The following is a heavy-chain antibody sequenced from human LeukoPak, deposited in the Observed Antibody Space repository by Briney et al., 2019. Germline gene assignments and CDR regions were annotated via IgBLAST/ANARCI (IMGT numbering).Heavy chain of an antibody. CDR3: AKDPGYDSSGYFDY. CDR1: GFTFSSYS. Sequence: PGGSLRLSCAASGFTFSSYSMNWVRQAPGKGLEWVSYISSSSSTIYYADSVKGRFTISRDNAKNSLYLQMNSLRAEDTALYYCAKDPGYDSSGYFDYWGQGTLVTVSS. CDR2: ISSSSSTI. V-gene: IGHV3-48*01. D-gene: IGHD3-22*01. J-gene: IGHJ4*02.